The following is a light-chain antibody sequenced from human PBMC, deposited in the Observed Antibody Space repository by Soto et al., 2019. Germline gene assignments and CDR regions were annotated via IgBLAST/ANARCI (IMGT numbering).Light chain of an antibody. Sequence: EVVLTQSPGTLSLSSGERATLSCRASQSVINSYLAWYQQKPGQAPRLLLYDASNRATDIPARFSGSGSGTEFTLTISSLQSEDFALYYCQQYNNWPLTFGGGTKVDIK. CDR3: QQYNNWPLT. V-gene: IGKV3-15*01. CDR1: QSVINSY. CDR2: DAS. J-gene: IGKJ4*01.